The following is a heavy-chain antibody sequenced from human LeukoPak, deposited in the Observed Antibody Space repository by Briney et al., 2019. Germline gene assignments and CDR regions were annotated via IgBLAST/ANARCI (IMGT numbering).Heavy chain of an antibody. CDR3: ARAGGYSYGYFDY. Sequence: GGSLRLSCAASGFTFSSYWMSWVRQAPGEGLEWVANIKQDGSEKYYVDSVKGRFTISRDNAKNSLYLQMNSLRAEDTAVYYCARAGGYSYGYFDYWGQGTLVTVSS. CDR2: IKQDGSEK. D-gene: IGHD5-18*01. CDR1: GFTFSSYW. J-gene: IGHJ4*02. V-gene: IGHV3-7*03.